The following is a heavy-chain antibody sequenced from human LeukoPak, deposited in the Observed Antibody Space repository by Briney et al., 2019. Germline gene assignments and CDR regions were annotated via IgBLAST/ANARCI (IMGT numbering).Heavy chain of an antibody. Sequence: ASVKVSCKASGYTFTSNGISWVRQAPGQGLEWMGWISAYNGNTNYEQKLQGRVTMTTDTSTSTAYMELSSLRSEDTAVYYCARTFDYYDSSDWFDPWGQGTLVTVSS. V-gene: IGHV1-18*01. CDR3: ARTFDYYDSSDWFDP. J-gene: IGHJ5*02. CDR1: GYTFTSNG. CDR2: ISAYNGNT. D-gene: IGHD3-22*01.